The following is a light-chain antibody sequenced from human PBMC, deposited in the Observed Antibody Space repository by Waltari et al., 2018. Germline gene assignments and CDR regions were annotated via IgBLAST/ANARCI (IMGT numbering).Light chain of an antibody. Sequence: EIVLTQSPATLSLSPGERATLSCRASQSISSHLAWYQQKPGQAPRLLVFDASNRATGIPACFSGAGSGTAFTLSITTLEPEDFAVYYCQHRSDWPWTFGQGTKVEFK. V-gene: IGKV3-11*01. CDR1: QSISSH. CDR3: QHRSDWPWT. CDR2: DAS. J-gene: IGKJ1*01.